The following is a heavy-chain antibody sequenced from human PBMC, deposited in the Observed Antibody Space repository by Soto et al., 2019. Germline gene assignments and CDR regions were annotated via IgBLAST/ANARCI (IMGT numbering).Heavy chain of an antibody. CDR2: ISAYNGNT. D-gene: IGHD2-2*03. CDR1: GYTFTSYG. CDR3: ARDSVDIVVVPAAPPIDAFDI. V-gene: IGHV1-18*01. Sequence: ASVKVSCKASGYTFTSYGISWVRQAPGQGLEWMGWISAYNGNTNYAQKLQGRVTMTTDTSTSTAYMELTSLRSDDTAVYYCARDSVDIVVVPAAPPIDAFDIWGQGTMVTVSS. J-gene: IGHJ3*02.